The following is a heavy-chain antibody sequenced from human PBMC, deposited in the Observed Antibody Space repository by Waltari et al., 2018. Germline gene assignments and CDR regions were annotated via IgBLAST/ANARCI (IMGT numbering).Heavy chain of an antibody. J-gene: IGHJ4*02. V-gene: IGHV3-48*03. CDR1: GFIFSRYE. CDR3: AKGSSGWQIDY. CDR2: ISSSGSTT. Sequence: EVQLVESGGGLVQPGGSLRLSCAASGFIFSRYEMNWVRQAPGKGLEWVSYISSSGSTTYYGDSVKGRFTISRDDAKNSLDLQMNSLRVEDTAVYYCAKGSSGWQIDYWGQGTLVTVSS. D-gene: IGHD6-19*01.